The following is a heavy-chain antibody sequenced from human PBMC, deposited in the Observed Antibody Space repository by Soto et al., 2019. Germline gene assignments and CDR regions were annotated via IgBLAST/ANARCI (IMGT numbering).Heavy chain of an antibody. CDR2: ISAYNGDT. CDR1: GYTFTNHG. CDR3: ARDPSNTSGYYQFFDY. V-gene: IGHV1-18*01. J-gene: IGHJ4*02. D-gene: IGHD3-22*01. Sequence: ASVKASCKASGYTFTNHGISWVRQAPEQGLEWMGWISAYNGDTKYAQKFQGRVTLTTDSSTSTAYLVLRSLRSDDTAVYYCARDPSNTSGYYQFFDYWGQGTLVTVSS.